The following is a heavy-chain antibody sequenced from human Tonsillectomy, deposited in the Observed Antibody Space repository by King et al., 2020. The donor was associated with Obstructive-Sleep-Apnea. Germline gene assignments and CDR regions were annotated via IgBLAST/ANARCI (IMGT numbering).Heavy chain of an antibody. Sequence: VQLQESGPGPVKPSQTLSLTCTVSGGSISGGDYYWSWIRQPPGKGLEWIGYIYYSGNTYYNPSLKSRVAISVDTSKNQFSLKLSSVTAADTAVYYCARAPSYYDILTGYSRGNWFDPWGQGTLVTVSS. J-gene: IGHJ5*02. V-gene: IGHV4-30-4*01. CDR2: IYYSGNT. CDR1: GGSISGGDYY. CDR3: ARAPSYYDILTGYSRGNWFDP. D-gene: IGHD3-9*01.